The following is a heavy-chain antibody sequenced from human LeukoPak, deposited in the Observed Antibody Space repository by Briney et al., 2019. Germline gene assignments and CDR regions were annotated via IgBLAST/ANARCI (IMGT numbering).Heavy chain of an antibody. V-gene: IGHV4-39*07. J-gene: IGHJ3*02. D-gene: IGHD3-10*01. CDR3: ARPGGAPLDAFDI. CDR1: GGSISSNSYY. CDR2: IYYRGST. Sequence: PWETLSLTCAVSGGSISSNSYYWGWIRQPPGKGLEWIGSIYYRGSTYYNPSLNSRVTISVDTSKNQFSRKLSSVTPADTAVYYCARPGGAPLDAFDIWGQGTMVTVSS.